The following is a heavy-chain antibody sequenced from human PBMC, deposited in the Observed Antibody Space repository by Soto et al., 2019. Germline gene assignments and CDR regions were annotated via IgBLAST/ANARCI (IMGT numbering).Heavy chain of an antibody. J-gene: IGHJ4*02. CDR1: GGSISSYY. D-gene: IGHD5-12*01. V-gene: IGHV4-59*01. CDR2: IYYSGST. Sequence: QVQLQESGPGLVKPSETLSLTCTVSGGSISSYYWSWIRQPPGKGLEWIGYIYYSGSTNYNPSLKSRVTISVDTSKNQFSLKLSSVPAADTAVYYCAREGGSGYSGYGLDYWGQGTLVTVSS. CDR3: AREGGSGYSGYGLDY.